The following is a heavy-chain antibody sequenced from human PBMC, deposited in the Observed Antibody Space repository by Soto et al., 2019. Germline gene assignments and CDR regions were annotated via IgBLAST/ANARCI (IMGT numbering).Heavy chain of an antibody. CDR2: IYWDDDK. CDR1: GFSLSSYGMG. J-gene: IGHJ4*02. Sequence: QITLKESGPTLVGPAQTLTLTCGFSGFSLSSYGMGVAWISQPPGKALEWLALIYWDDDKRYSPSLKDRLAISKDTSSHQVVLTITNMDPGDTAIYFCTHAGHYDLLTLDHCGPGTLVTVSS. V-gene: IGHV2-5*02. CDR3: THAGHYDLLTLDH. D-gene: IGHD4-17*01.